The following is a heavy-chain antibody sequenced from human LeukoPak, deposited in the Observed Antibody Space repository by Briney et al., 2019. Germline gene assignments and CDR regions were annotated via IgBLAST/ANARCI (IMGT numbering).Heavy chain of an antibody. D-gene: IGHD2-15*01. Sequence: GGSLRLSCAASGFTFSSYSMNWVRQAPGKGLEWVAVITYDGSNKYYADSVKGRFTISRDNSKNTLYLQMNSLRAEDTAVYYCASARSHCSGGSCGAFDIWGQGTMVTVSS. CDR2: ITYDGSNK. J-gene: IGHJ3*02. CDR3: ASARSHCSGGSCGAFDI. V-gene: IGHV3-30*03. CDR1: GFTFSSYS.